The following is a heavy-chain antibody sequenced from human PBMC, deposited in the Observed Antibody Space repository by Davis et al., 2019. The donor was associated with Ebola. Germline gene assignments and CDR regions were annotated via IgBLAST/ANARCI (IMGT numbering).Heavy chain of an antibody. CDR2: ISGSGGST. CDR1: GFTFSSYA. J-gene: IGHJ4*02. V-gene: IGHV3-23*01. CDR3: AGAGLTMVRGVIIGTYFDY. Sequence: GGSLTLSCAASGFTFSSYAMSWVRQAPGKGLEWVSAISGSGGSTYYADSVKGRFTISRDNSKNTLYLQMNSLRAEDTAVYYCAGAGLTMVRGVIIGTYFDYWGQGTLVTVSS. D-gene: IGHD3-10*01.